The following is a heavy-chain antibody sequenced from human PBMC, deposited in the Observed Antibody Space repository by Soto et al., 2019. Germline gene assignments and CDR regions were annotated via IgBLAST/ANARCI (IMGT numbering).Heavy chain of an antibody. CDR2: INYDGSEK. J-gene: IGHJ4*02. Sequence: GGSLRLSCAASGCTVSNDWMTWVRQAPGKGLEWVANINYDGSEKNYVDSVKGRFTISRDNTRNSLALQMNTLRVEDTAVYYCLSAGSAVSWGQGTLVTVS. CDR1: GCTVSNDW. D-gene: IGHD3-10*01. V-gene: IGHV3-7*05. CDR3: LSAGSAVS.